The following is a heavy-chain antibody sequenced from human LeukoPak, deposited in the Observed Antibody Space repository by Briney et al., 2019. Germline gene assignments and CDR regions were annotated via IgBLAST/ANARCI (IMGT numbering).Heavy chain of an antibody. D-gene: IGHD6-19*01. CDR1: GDSISSHYY. CDR2: IYHSGTT. J-gene: IGHJ4*02. Sequence: SETLSLTCTVFGDSISSHYYWGWIRQPPGKGLEWIGIIYHSGTTYYNPSLKSRVTISVDTSKNQFSLNLRSVTAADTALYYCSRASSTSYYDYWGQGTLVSVSS. CDR3: SRASSTSYYDY. V-gene: IGHV4-38-2*02.